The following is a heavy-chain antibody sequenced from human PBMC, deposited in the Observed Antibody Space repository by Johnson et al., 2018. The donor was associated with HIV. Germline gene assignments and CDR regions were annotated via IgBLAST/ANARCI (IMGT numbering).Heavy chain of an antibody. CDR2: ISYDGSNK. D-gene: IGHD2-8*02. CDR1: GFTFSSYG. Sequence: QMLLVESGGGLVKPGGSLRLSCAASGFTFSSYGMHWVRQAPGKGLEWVAVISYDGSNKYYADSVKGRFTISRDNSKNTLYLQMNSLRAEDTAVYYCARTQVVYAHFDIWGQGTMVTVSS. J-gene: IGHJ3*02. CDR3: ARTQVVYAHFDI. V-gene: IGHV3-30*19.